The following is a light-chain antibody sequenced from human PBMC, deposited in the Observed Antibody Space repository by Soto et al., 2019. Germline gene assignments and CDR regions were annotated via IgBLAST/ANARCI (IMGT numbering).Light chain of an antibody. J-gene: IGLJ2*01. CDR2: EVT. V-gene: IGLV2-14*01. Sequence: QSALTQPASVSGSPGQSITISCTGTSSDVGGYNYVSWYQQHPGKAPKLMIYEVTNRPSGVSNRFSGSKSGNTASLTISGLQAEDEADYYCSSFAGSYTEVFGGGTQLTVL. CDR1: SSDVGGYNY. CDR3: SSFAGSYTEV.